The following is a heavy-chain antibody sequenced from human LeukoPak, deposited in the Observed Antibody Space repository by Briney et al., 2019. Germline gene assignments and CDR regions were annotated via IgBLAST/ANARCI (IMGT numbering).Heavy chain of an antibody. CDR2: IYYSGST. J-gene: IGHJ2*01. V-gene: IGHV4-59*12. D-gene: IGHD2-15*01. Sequence: SETLSLTCTVSGGSISSYYWSWIRQPPGKGLEWIGYIYYSGSTNYNPSLKSRVTISVDTSKNQFSLKLSSVTAADTAVYYCARAPVVVAATAYWYFDLWGRGTLVTVSS. CDR3: ARAPVVVAATAYWYFDL. CDR1: GGSISSYY.